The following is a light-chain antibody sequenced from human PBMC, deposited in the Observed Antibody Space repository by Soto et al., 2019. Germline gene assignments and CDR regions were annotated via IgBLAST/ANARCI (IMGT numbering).Light chain of an antibody. CDR2: GAS. J-gene: IGKJ4*01. CDR1: QSVSSSY. Sequence: LSCRASQSVSSSYLAWYQQKPGQGPRLLIYGASNRATGIPDRFSGSGSGTDFTLTISRLEPEDFAVYYCQQYGSSPLLTFGGGTKVDIK. V-gene: IGKV3-20*01. CDR3: QQYGSSPLLT.